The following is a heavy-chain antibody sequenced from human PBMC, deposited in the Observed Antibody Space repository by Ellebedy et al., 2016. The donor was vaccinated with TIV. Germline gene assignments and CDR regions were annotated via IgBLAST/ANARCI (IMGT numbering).Heavy chain of an antibody. V-gene: IGHV5-51*01. J-gene: IGHJ4*02. CDR3: VRITADDVLDY. CDR2: IHPGGTET. D-gene: IGHD2-21*02. CDR1: GYSFISYW. Sequence: GESLKISCQGSGYSFISYWIGWVRQMPGKGLEWKRVIHPGGTETRYSPSFEGHITISADTSVNTAYLQWSSLRASDTAMYYCVRITADDVLDYWGQGSLVTVSS.